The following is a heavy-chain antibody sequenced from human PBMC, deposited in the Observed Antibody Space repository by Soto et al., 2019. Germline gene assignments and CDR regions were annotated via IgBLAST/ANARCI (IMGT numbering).Heavy chain of an antibody. J-gene: IGHJ4*02. Sequence: QITLQESGPTLVKPTQTLTLTCTFSGFSFTTAGVAVGWIRQTPGGALEWLTLIYYNDDSPFSPSLKTRLTITGDTSKNQVVLSLTNVDPGDTATYFCAHSDGGYEFIYFDFWGEGSPVTVSS. CDR2: IYYNDDS. V-gene: IGHV2-5*01. CDR3: AHSDGGYEFIYFDF. D-gene: IGHD5-12*01. CDR1: GFSFTTAGVA.